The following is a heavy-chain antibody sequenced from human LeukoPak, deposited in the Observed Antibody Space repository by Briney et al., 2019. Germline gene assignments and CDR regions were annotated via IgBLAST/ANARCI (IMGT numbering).Heavy chain of an antibody. CDR2: IGEDGSEK. J-gene: IGHJ4*02. D-gene: IGHD6-6*01. V-gene: IGHV3-7*01. CDR3: ARGIAPRLPDY. CDR1: GFTFSSYW. Sequence: GGSLRLSCAASGFTFSSYWMTWVRQAPGKGLEWVANIGEDGSEKYYVDSVKGRFTISRDNAKNSLYLQMNSLRAEDTAVYYCARGIAPRLPDYWGQGTLVSVSS.